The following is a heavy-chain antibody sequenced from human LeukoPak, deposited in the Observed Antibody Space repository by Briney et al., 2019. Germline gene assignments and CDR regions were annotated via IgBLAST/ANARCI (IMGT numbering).Heavy chain of an antibody. V-gene: IGHV3-23*01. CDR3: AKDRSLSGSYYPDS. CDR2: ISGGGGST. Sequence: GGSLRLSCAASGFTFNNYAMTWVRQAPGKGLEWVSAISGGGGSTYYADSVKGRFTISRDNSKNTLYLQMNSLRAEDTAIYYCAKDRSLSGSYYPDSWGQGTLVTVSS. D-gene: IGHD1-26*01. CDR1: GFTFNNYA. J-gene: IGHJ4*02.